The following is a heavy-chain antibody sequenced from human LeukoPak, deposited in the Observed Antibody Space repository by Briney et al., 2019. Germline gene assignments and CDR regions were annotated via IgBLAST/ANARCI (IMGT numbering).Heavy chain of an antibody. CDR3: ARGAGDYVGD. CDR1: GGSARSGSYY. J-gene: IGHJ4*02. V-gene: IGHV4-61*01. CDR2: IYYSGST. D-gene: IGHD4-17*01. Sequence: KPSETLSITCTVSGGSARSGSYYWSWIRQPPWKGLEWIGYIYYSGSTNYNPSLKSRVTISVDTSKNQFSLKLSSVTAADTAVYYCARGAGDYVGDWGQGTLVTVSS.